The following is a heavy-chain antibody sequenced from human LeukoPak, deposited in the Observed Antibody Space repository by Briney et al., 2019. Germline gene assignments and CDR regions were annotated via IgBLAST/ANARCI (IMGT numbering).Heavy chain of an antibody. CDR2: ISGSGGST. J-gene: IGHJ4*02. CDR3: AKKGDSSGYYNN. Sequence: GGTLRLSCAASGFTFSSYGMSWVRQAPGKGLEWVSAISGSGGSTYYADSVKGRFTISRDNSKNTLYLQMNSLRAEDTAVYYCAKKGDSSGYYNNWGQGTLVTVSS. D-gene: IGHD3-22*01. CDR1: GFTFSSYG. V-gene: IGHV3-23*01.